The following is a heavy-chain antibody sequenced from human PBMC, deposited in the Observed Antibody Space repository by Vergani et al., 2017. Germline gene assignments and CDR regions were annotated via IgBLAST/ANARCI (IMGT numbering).Heavy chain of an antibody. J-gene: IGHJ4*02. CDR1: GGSISSSSYY. V-gene: IGHV4-39*01. Sequence: QLQLQESGPGLVKPSETLSLTCTVSGGSISSSSYYWGWIRQPPGKGLEWIGSIYYSGSTYYNPSLKSRVTISVDTSKNQFSLKLSSVTAADTAVYYCATLVGATTFPNDYFDYWGQGTLVTVSS. D-gene: IGHD1-26*01. CDR3: ATLVGATTFPNDYFDY. CDR2: IYYSGST.